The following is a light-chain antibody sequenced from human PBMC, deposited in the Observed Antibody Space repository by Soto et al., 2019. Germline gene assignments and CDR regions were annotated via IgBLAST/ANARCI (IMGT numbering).Light chain of an antibody. J-gene: IGKJ4*01. CDR2: DAS. V-gene: IGKV3-20*01. CDR1: QSVTKNY. CDR3: QQCSHSPLT. Sequence: EIVLTQSPGTLSLSPGERATLSCRASQSVTKNYLAWYQQKPGQAPRLLIHDASSRATGIPDRFSGSGSGTDVTLTISRLEPEDFAVYYCQQCSHSPLTFGGGTKVEIK.